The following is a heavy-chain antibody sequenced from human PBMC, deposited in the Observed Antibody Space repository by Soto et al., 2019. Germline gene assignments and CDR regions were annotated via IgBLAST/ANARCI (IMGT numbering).Heavy chain of an antibody. D-gene: IGHD2-21*02. V-gene: IGHV3-53*01. CDR1: GFTVSSNY. J-gene: IGHJ4*02. CDR2: IYSGGST. CDR3: ARDRRLYCGGDCYYYYFDY. Sequence: GGSLRLSCAASGFTVSSNYMSWGRQAPGKGLEWVSVIYSGGSTYYADSVKGRFTISRDNSKNTLYLQMNSLRAEDTAVYYCARDRRLYCGGDCYYYYFDYWGQGTLVTVSS.